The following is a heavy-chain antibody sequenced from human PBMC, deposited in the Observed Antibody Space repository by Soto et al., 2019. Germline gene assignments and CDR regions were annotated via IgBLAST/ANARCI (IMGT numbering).Heavy chain of an antibody. CDR3: AGTSSLQWYYMDV. V-gene: IGHV3-23*01. CDR1: GFSFSSYA. Sequence: GGSLRLSCAASGFSFSSYAMTWVRQTPGKGLEWVSTISSSGGTTYYADSVKGRFTISRDNSKNTLFLQMNSLRAEDTAVYYCAGTSSLQWYYMDVWDKGSTVTVSS. D-gene: IGHD1-7*01. J-gene: IGHJ6*03. CDR2: ISSSGGTT.